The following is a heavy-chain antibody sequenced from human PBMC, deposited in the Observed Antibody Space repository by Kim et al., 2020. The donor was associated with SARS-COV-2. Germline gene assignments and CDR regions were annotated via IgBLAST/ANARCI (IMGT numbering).Heavy chain of an antibody. D-gene: IGHD3-10*01. J-gene: IGHJ4*02. CDR3: ARVPPITMEIDY. Sequence: NYAQKLQGRVTMTTDTSTSTAYMELRSLRSDDTAVYYCARVPPITMEIDYWGQGTLVTVSS. V-gene: IGHV1-18*01.